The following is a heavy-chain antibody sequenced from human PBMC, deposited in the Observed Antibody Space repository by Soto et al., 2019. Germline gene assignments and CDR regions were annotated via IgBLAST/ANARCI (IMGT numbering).Heavy chain of an antibody. CDR3: AINYADYYDSSGPIDY. V-gene: IGHV1-18*01. D-gene: IGHD3-22*01. J-gene: IGHJ4*02. Sequence: GASVKVSCKASGYTFTSYGISWVRQAPGQGLEWMGWISAYNGNTNYAQKLQGRVTMTTDTSTSTAYMELRSLRSDDTAVYYCAINYADYYDSSGPIDYWGQGTLVTVSS. CDR1: GYTFTSYG. CDR2: ISAYNGNT.